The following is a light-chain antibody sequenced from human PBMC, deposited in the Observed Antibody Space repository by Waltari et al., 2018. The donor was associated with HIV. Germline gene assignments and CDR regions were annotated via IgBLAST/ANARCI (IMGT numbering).Light chain of an antibody. CDR3: MQTLQTPWT. V-gene: IGKV2-28*01. CDR1: QSLTHDNGFKY. J-gene: IGKJ1*01. CDR2: LAS. Sequence: IGVTQSPRSLPVSSGEPASISCKSSQSLTHDNGFKYLDWYVQRPGQSPQLLIHLASSRAAGVSDRISATVSGTNFTLTIRKTEASDVGIYYCMQTLQTPWTFGQGTRV.